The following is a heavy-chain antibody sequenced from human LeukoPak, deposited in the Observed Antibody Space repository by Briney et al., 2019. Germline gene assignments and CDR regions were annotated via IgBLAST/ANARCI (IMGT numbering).Heavy chain of an antibody. J-gene: IGHJ6*03. V-gene: IGHV4-61*02. Sequence: SETLSLTCTVSSDSISSGSYYWSWIRQPAGKGLEWIGRIYTSGSTNYNPSLKSRVTISVDTSKNQFSLKLSSVTAADTAVYYCARDWVVAPKWGAYYYYYYMDVWGKGTTVTISS. CDR3: ARDWVVAPKWGAYYYYYYMDV. D-gene: IGHD2-15*01. CDR1: SDSISSGSYY. CDR2: IYTSGST.